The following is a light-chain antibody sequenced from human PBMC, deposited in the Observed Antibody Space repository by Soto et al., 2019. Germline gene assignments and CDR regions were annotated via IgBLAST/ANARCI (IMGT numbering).Light chain of an antibody. J-gene: IGLJ3*02. V-gene: IGLV1-40*01. CDR3: QSYDSSLSVV. CDR1: SSNIGAGYD. Sequence: QSALTQPPSVSGAPGQRVTISCTGSSSNIGAGYDVNWYQQLPGTAPKLLIYGNSDRPSGVPDRFSGSKSDTSASLAITGLQAEDEADYYCQSYDSSLSVVFGGGTKVTVL. CDR2: GNS.